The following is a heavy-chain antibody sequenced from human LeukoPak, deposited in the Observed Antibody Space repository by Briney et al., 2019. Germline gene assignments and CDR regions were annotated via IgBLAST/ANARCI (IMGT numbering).Heavy chain of an antibody. CDR1: GGSISSGDYY. D-gene: IGHD2-2*01. J-gene: IGHJ5*02. Sequence: SETLSLTCTVSGGSISSGDYYWSWIRQPPGKGLEWIGYIYYSGSTYYNPSLKSRVTISVDTSKNQFSLKLSSVTAADTAVYHCARVEGYCSSTSCYAVNWFDPWGQGTLVTVSS. CDR2: IYYSGST. CDR3: ARVEGYCSSTSCYAVNWFDP. V-gene: IGHV4-30-4*08.